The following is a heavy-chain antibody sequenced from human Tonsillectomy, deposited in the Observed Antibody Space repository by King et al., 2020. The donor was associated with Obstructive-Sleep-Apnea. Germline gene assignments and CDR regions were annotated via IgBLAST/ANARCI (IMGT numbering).Heavy chain of an antibody. Sequence: QLVQSGGGLVQPGGSLRLSCAASGFTFISYDMHWVRQATGKGLEWVSAIGTDGDTFYPGSVKGRFTISRENAKNSLYLQMNSLRAGDTAVYYCARTGYSGYADAFDIWGQGTMVTVSS. CDR1: GFTFISYD. CDR2: IGTDGDT. J-gene: IGHJ3*02. V-gene: IGHV3-13*01. CDR3: ARTGYSGYADAFDI. D-gene: IGHD5-12*01.